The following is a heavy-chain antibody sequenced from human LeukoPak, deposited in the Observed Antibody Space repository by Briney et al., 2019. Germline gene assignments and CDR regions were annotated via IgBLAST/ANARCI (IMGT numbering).Heavy chain of an antibody. CDR3: ARDAGSGWSALDY. J-gene: IGHJ4*02. CDR1: GFTFSSYE. CDR2: ISSSGSTI. D-gene: IGHD6-19*01. V-gene: IGHV3-48*03. Sequence: PGGFLRLSCAASGFTFSSYEMNWVRQAPGKGLEWVSYISSSGSTIYYADSVKGRFTISRDNAKNSLYLQMNSLRAEDTAVYYCARDAGSGWSALDYWGQGTLVTVSS.